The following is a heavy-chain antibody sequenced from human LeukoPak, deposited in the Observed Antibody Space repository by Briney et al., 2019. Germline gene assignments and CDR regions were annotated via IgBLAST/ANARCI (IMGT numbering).Heavy chain of an antibody. CDR1: GFTFSSYA. D-gene: IGHD2-21*02. CDR3: AKDIVVVTAPYYFDC. Sequence: PGGSLRLSCAASGFTFSSYAMSWVRQAPGKGLEWVSAISGSGGSTYYADSVKGRFTISRDNSKNTLYLQMNSLRAEDTAVYYCAKDIVVVTAPYYFDCWGQGTLVTVSS. J-gene: IGHJ4*02. V-gene: IGHV3-23*01. CDR2: ISGSGGST.